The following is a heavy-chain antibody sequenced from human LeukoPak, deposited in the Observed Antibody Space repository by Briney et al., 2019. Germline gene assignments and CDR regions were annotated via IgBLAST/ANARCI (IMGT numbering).Heavy chain of an antibody. V-gene: IGHV7-4-1*02. CDR3: ARSSWIQQSSDF. D-gene: IGHD5-18*01. CDR2: INTNTGNP. CDR1: GYSFTTYA. J-gene: IGHJ4*02. Sequence: GASVKVSCKASGYSFTTYAINWVRQAPGQGLEWMGWINTNTGNPTYAQGFTGRFVFSLDTSVLEISSLKAEDTAIYYCARSSWIQQSSDFWGQGTLVTVSS.